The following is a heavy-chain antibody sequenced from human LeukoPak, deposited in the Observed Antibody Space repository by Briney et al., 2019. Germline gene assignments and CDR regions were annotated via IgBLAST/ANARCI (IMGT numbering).Heavy chain of an antibody. CDR2: IHYSGST. J-gene: IGHJ6*03. D-gene: IGHD2-15*01. CDR3: ARTTEGYCRGSTCYYYYYYMNV. Sequence: PSETLSLTCTVSVGSISSYYWSWIRQPPGKGLECIGDIHYSGSTNYNPSLKSRVTIAVDTSKNEFSLKVRSVTAADTAVYYCARTTEGYCRGSTCYYYYYYMNVWGKGPTVTVSS. V-gene: IGHV4-59*01. CDR1: VGSISSYY.